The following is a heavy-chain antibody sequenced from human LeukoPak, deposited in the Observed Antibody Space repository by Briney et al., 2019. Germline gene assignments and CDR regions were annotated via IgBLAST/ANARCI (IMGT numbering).Heavy chain of an antibody. J-gene: IGHJ5*02. Sequence: GRSLRLSCAASGFTFSSYGMHWVRQAPGKGLEWAAVIWYDGSNKYYADSVKGRFTISRDNSKNTLYLQMNSLRAEDTAVYYCARDSSGWYAGWFDPWGQGTLVTVSS. V-gene: IGHV3-33*01. CDR3: ARDSSGWYAGWFDP. CDR2: IWYDGSNK. D-gene: IGHD6-19*01. CDR1: GFTFSSYG.